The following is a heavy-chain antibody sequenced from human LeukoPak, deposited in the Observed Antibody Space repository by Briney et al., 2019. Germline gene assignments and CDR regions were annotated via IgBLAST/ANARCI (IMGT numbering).Heavy chain of an antibody. CDR3: ARGGSSWYQSYWYFDL. CDR2: INHIGST. Sequence: SETLSLTCAVYGGSFSGYYWSWIRQPPGKGLEWIGEINHIGSTNYNPSLKSPVTISVDTSKNQFSLKLSSVTAADTAVYYCARGGSSWYQSYWYFDLWGRGTLVTVSS. J-gene: IGHJ2*01. D-gene: IGHD6-13*01. V-gene: IGHV4-34*01. CDR1: GGSFSGYY.